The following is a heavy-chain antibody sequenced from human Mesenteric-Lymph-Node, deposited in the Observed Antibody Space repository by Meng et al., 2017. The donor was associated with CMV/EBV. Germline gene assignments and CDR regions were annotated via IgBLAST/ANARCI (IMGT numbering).Heavy chain of an antibody. D-gene: IGHD6-13*01. Sequence: GGSLRLSCAASGFTFSSNAMTWVRQAPGQGLEWVSGISDSGGTTYYADSVRGRFTISRDNSKDTLYLQMNSLRAEDTAIYFCAKDRDASTWYGRNFFDYWGQGKLVTVSS. CDR2: ISDSGGTT. J-gene: IGHJ4*02. V-gene: IGHV3-23*01. CDR1: GFTFSSNA. CDR3: AKDRDASTWYGRNFFDY.